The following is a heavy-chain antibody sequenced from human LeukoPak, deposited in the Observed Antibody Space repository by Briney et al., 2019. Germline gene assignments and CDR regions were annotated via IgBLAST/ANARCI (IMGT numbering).Heavy chain of an antibody. Sequence: MASETLSLTCTVSGGSISSYYWSWIRQPPGKGLEWIGYIYYSGSTNYNPSLKSRVTISVDTSKNQFSLKLSSVTAADTAVYYCARARDWHMFGSGYLDYWGQGTLVTVSS. V-gene: IGHV4-59*01. CDR3: ARARDWHMFGSGYLDY. D-gene: IGHD3-22*01. CDR1: GGSISSYY. CDR2: IYYSGST. J-gene: IGHJ4*02.